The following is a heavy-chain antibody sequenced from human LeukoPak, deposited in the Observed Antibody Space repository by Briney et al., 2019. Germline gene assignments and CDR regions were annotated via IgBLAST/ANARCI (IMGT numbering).Heavy chain of an antibody. D-gene: IGHD3-22*01. Sequence: GSLRLSCAASGFNFGSYSMTWVRQAPGKGLEWVSVISADSAATFYADSVKGRFTISRDNGRNTVFLQMNSLRAEDTAVYYCAAFLLPFSYWGQGTLVTVSS. CDR1: GFNFGSYS. V-gene: IGHV3-23*01. CDR3: AAFLLPFSY. J-gene: IGHJ4*02. CDR2: ISADSAAT.